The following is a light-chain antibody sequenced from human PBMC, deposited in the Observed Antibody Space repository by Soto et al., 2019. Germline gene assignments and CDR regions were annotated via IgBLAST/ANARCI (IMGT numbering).Light chain of an antibody. J-gene: IGKJ2*01. CDR3: QQYGDSPST. V-gene: IGKV3-20*01. Sequence: EVVLTQSPGTLSLSPGERATLSCRASQIFSSDYLAWYQQKPGQAPRLLIYGASTRATHIPDRFSGSGSGTDFTLTIIRLEPEDSAVYLCQQYGDSPSTFGQGTKLEIK. CDR2: GAS. CDR1: QIFSSDY.